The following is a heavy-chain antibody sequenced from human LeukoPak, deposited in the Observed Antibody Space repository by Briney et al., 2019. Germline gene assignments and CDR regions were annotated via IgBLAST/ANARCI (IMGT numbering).Heavy chain of an antibody. CDR3: ARHSKTYYYGSGSDYPFYY. CDR1: GYTFTSYG. CDR2: ISAYNGNT. Sequence: ASVKVSCKASGYTFTSYGISWVRQAPGQGLEWMGWISAYNGNTNYAQKLQGRVTMTTDTSTSTAYMELRSLRSDDTAVYYCARHSKTYYYGSGSDYPFYYWGQGTLVTVSS. V-gene: IGHV1-18*01. J-gene: IGHJ4*02. D-gene: IGHD3-10*01.